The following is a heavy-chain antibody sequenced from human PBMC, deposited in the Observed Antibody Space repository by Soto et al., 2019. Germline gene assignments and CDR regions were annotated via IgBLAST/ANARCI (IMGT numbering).Heavy chain of an antibody. V-gene: IGHV4-34*01. CDR1: GGSFSGYY. J-gene: IGHJ5*02. Sequence: SSETLSLTCAVYGGSFSGYYWSWIRQPPGKGLEWIGEINHSGSTNYNPSLKSRVTISVDTSKNQFSLKLSSVTAADTAVYYCARDMHPGFTHYFDPWGQGTQVTVSS. CDR2: INHSGST. D-gene: IGHD1-26*01. CDR3: ARDMHPGFTHYFDP.